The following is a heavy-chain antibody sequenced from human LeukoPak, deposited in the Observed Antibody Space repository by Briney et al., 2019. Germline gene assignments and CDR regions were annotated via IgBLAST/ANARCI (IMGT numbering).Heavy chain of an antibody. D-gene: IGHD5-18*01. J-gene: IGHJ4*02. V-gene: IGHV3-74*01. CDR2: IKSDGSST. CDR3: ARDGYSFGHDFDY. CDR1: GFTFSSYW. Sequence: GGSLRLSCAASGFTFSSYWMRWVRHTPGKGLVWVSRIKSDGSSTSYADSVKGRFTISRDNAKNTLYLQMNSLRAEDTAVYYCARDGYSFGHDFDYWGQGTLVTVSS.